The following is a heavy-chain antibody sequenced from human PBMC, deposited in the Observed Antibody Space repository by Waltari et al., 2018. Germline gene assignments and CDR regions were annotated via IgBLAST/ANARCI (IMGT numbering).Heavy chain of an antibody. V-gene: IGHV1-8*03. CDR2: MNPNIGNT. CDR3: ARFSTMVQGVIIPNFDY. D-gene: IGHD3-10*01. CDR1: VYTFTSYE. J-gene: IGHJ4*02. Sequence: QVQLVQSGDEVKKPGASVKVSCKASVYTFTSYEINWGRQATGQGLEWMGWMNPNIGNTGYAQKCQGRVTITRNTSISTAYMELSSLRSEDTAVYYCARFSTMVQGVIIPNFDYWGQGTLVTVSS.